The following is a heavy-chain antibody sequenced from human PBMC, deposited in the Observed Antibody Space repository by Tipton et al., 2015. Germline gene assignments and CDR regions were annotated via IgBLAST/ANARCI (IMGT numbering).Heavy chain of an antibody. J-gene: IGHJ6*02. D-gene: IGHD2/OR15-2a*01. V-gene: IGHV4-34*01. CDR1: GFTFSNYE. CDR2: INHSGST. Sequence: LRLSCAASGFTFSNYEMNWVRQAPGKGLEWIGEINHSGSTNYNPSLKSRVTMSRDTSKNQFSLKLTSVTAADTAVYYCARDFTPYQYYAMDVWGQGTTVTVSS. CDR3: ARDFTPYQYYAMDV.